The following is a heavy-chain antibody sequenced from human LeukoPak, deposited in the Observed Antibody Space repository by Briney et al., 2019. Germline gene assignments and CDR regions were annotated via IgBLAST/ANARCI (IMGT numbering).Heavy chain of an antibody. Sequence: AWVYVSCKASGCSFTGYYMHWVRQAPGQGLEWVGWINPNSGGTNYAQKFQGRVTMTRDTSISTAYMELSRLRSDDTAVYYCARATAFLLWFGELLGAFDIWGQGTMVTVSS. J-gene: IGHJ3*02. V-gene: IGHV1-2*02. CDR1: GCSFTGYY. CDR3: ARATAFLLWFGELLGAFDI. CDR2: INPNSGGT. D-gene: IGHD3-10*01.